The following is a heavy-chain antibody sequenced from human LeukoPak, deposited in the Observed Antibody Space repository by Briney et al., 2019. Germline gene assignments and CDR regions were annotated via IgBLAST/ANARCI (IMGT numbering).Heavy chain of an antibody. V-gene: IGHV3-23*01. Sequence: PGGSLRLSCAASGFTFSSYAMSWVRQAPGKGLEWVSAISGSGGSTYYADSVKGRFTISRDNSKSTLYLQMNNLRAEDTAVYYCAKLGSDTIFGVVIAPSFDYWGQGTLVTVSS. CDR2: ISGSGGST. J-gene: IGHJ4*02. D-gene: IGHD3-3*01. CDR1: GFTFSSYA. CDR3: AKLGSDTIFGVVIAPSFDY.